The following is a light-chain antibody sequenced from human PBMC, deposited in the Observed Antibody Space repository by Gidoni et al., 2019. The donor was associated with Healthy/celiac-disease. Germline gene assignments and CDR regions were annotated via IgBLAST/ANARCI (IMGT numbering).Light chain of an antibody. CDR2: AAS. Sequence: AIRMTQSPPSLSASTGDRVTITCRASQCISSYLAWSQQKPGKAPKLLLYAASTLQSGVPSRFRGSGSGPDFTLTISCLQSDDFATYYCQQYYSYPLTFGGGTKVEIK. V-gene: IGKV1-8*01. CDR3: QQYYSYPLT. CDR1: QCISSY. J-gene: IGKJ4*01.